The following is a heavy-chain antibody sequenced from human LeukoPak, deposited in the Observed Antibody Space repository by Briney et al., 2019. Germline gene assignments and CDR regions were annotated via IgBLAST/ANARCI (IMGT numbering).Heavy chain of an antibody. V-gene: IGHV3-23*01. CDR2: ISGSGGST. CDR1: GFTFSSYG. J-gene: IGHJ5*02. CDR3: ARDLGQYYDTSDNWFDP. D-gene: IGHD3-22*01. Sequence: GGSLRLSCAASGFTFSSYGMHWVRQAPGKGLEWVSVISGSGGSTYYADSVKGRFTISRDNAKNTLNLQMNSLRAEDTAVYYCARDLGQYYDTSDNWFDPWGQGTLVTVSS.